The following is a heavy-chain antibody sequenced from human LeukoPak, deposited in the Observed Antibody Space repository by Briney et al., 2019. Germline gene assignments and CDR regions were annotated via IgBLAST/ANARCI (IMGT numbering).Heavy chain of an antibody. CDR1: GGSIRSYY. D-gene: IGHD3-3*01. CDR2: IYYSGST. CDR3: ARGLSGYSPNNWFDP. V-gene: IGHV4-59*01. Sequence: PSETLSLTCTVSGGSIRSYYWSWIRQPPGKGLEWIGYIYYSGSTNYNPSLKSRVTISVDTSKNQFSLKLSSVTAADTAVYYCARGLSGYSPNNWFDPWGQGTLVTVSS. J-gene: IGHJ5*02.